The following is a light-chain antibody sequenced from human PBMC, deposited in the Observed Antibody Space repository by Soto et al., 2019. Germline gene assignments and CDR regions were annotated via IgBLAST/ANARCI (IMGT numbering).Light chain of an antibody. Sequence: IVMTQSPATLSVSPRERVTLSCRASETVRTNLAWFQQKPGQTPRLLIFGASTRATGIPTRFTGSGSETEFTLTIGSLQSEDLAVYYCQQYYNWPPYTFGQGTKLEIK. CDR2: GAS. CDR3: QQYYNWPPYT. V-gene: IGKV3-15*01. CDR1: ETVRTN. J-gene: IGKJ2*01.